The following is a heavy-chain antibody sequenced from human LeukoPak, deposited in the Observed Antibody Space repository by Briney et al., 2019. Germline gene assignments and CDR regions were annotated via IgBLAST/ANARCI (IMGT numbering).Heavy chain of an antibody. Sequence: SETLSLTCTVSGGSISSYYWRWIRQPAGKGLEWVGRIYTSGSTNYNTYLKSRVTMSVDTSKKQFSLKLSSVTAADTAVYYCARHATFWSGYHHFDYWGQGTLVTVSS. V-gene: IGHV4-4*07. D-gene: IGHD3-3*01. J-gene: IGHJ4*02. CDR3: ARHATFWSGYHHFDY. CDR2: IYTSGST. CDR1: GGSISSYY.